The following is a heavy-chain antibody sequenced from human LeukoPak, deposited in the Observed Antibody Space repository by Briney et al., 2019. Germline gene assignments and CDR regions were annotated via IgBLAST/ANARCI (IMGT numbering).Heavy chain of an antibody. V-gene: IGHV3-74*01. CDR3: ARDRSGLYDY. CDR1: GFMFSDYW. D-gene: IGHD1-26*01. J-gene: IGHJ4*02. Sequence: AGSLRLSCAASGFMFSDYWMYWARQAPGKGLVWVSHINTVGTNTNYAGSVKGRFTISRDNAKNTLYLQMNSLRAEDTAVYYCARDRSGLYDYWGQGTLVTVSS. CDR2: INTVGTNT.